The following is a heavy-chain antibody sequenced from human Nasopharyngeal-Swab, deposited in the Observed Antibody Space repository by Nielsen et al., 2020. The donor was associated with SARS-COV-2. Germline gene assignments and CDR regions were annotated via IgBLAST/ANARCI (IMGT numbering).Heavy chain of an antibody. Sequence: VRQAPGKGLEWVSAISGSGGSTYYADSVKGRFTISRDNSKNTLYLQMSSLRAEDTAVYYCAKDLTSIAVAGPIIDYWGQGTLVTVSS. J-gene: IGHJ4*02. V-gene: IGHV3-23*01. CDR3: AKDLTSIAVAGPIIDY. CDR2: ISGSGGST. D-gene: IGHD6-19*01.